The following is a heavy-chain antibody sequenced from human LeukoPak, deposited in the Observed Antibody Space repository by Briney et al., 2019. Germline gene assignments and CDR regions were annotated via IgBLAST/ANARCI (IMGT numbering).Heavy chain of an antibody. J-gene: IGHJ6*02. CDR2: FRSKAYRGTT. CDR1: GFTFGDHA. Sequence: GRPLRRSCKAYGFTFGDHAMSWVGQAPGQGLEWVGFFRSKAYRGTTEYAASVKGRFTISRDDSKSIVYLQMNSLKTEDTAFYYCARGPIQLWIHNAMDVWGQGTTVTVSS. D-gene: IGHD5-18*01. V-gene: IGHV3-49*04. CDR3: ARGPIQLWIHNAMDV.